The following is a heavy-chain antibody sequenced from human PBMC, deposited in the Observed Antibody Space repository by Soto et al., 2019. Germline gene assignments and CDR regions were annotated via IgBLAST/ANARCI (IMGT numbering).Heavy chain of an antibody. V-gene: IGHV3-33*01. D-gene: IGHD1-1*01. CDR3: ARASTTGTTDGVLDY. Sequence: GGSLRLSCAASGFTFSSYGMHWVRQAPGKGLEWVAVIWYDGSNKYYADSVKGRFTISRDNSKNTLYLQMNSLRAEDTAVYYCARASTTGTTDGVLDYWGQGTLVTVSS. J-gene: IGHJ4*02. CDR2: IWYDGSNK. CDR1: GFTFSSYG.